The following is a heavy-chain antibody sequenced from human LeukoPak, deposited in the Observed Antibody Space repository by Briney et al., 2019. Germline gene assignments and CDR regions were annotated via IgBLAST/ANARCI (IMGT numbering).Heavy chain of an antibody. CDR2: ISYDGSNK. Sequence: GGSLRLSCAASGFTFSSYAMHWVRQAPGKGLEWVAVISYDGSNKYYADSVKGRFTISRDNSKNTLYLQMNSLRAEDTAVYYCAKDRYYYDSSGYYYYYYYYMDVWGKGTTVTISS. CDR1: GFTFSSYA. D-gene: IGHD3-22*01. CDR3: AKDRYYYDSSGYYYYYYYYMDV. V-gene: IGHV3-30*04. J-gene: IGHJ6*03.